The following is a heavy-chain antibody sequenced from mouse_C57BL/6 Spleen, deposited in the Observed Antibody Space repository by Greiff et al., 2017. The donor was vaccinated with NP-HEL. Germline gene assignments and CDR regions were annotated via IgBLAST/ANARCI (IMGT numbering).Heavy chain of an antibody. CDR2: IDPETGGT. Sequence: QVQLQQSGAELVRPGASVTLSCKASGYTFTDYEMHWVKQTPVHGLEWIGAIDPETGGTAYNQKFKGKAILTADKSSSTAYMELRSLTSEDSAVYYCTRYCGSSYGYYFDYWGQGTTLTVSS. V-gene: IGHV1-15*01. D-gene: IGHD1-1*01. J-gene: IGHJ2*01. CDR1: GYTFTDYE. CDR3: TRYCGSSYGYYFDY.